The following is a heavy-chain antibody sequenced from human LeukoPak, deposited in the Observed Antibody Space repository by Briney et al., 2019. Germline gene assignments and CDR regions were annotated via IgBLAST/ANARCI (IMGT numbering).Heavy chain of an antibody. Sequence: PGGALRLSCAASGFTFKTYSLIWVRQAPGKGLEWVSSINSVSTYIYYANSVKGRFTISRDNAKNSLYLQMNSLRAEDTALYYCAKFYCPSTSCAFAFDPRGQGTLVTVSS. D-gene: IGHD2-2*01. CDR1: GFTFKTYS. CDR2: INSVSTYI. CDR3: AKFYCPSTSCAFAFDP. J-gene: IGHJ5*02. V-gene: IGHV3-21*01.